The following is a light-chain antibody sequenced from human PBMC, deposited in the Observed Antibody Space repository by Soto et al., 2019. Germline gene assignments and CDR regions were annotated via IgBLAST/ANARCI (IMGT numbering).Light chain of an antibody. CDR1: SSDVGGYNY. J-gene: IGLJ1*01. Sequence: QSVLTQPASVSGSPGQSITISCTGTSSDVGGYNYVSWYQQHPGKAPKLMIYEVSNRPSGVSNRFSGSKSGNTAYLTVSGLKAEDEDDYYCSSYAGSSNVFGTGTKVTV. CDR2: EVS. CDR3: SSYAGSSNV. V-gene: IGLV2-14*01.